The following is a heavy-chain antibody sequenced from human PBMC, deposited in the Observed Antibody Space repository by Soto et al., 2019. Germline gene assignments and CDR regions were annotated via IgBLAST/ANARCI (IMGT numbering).Heavy chain of an antibody. CDR2: IYWDDDK. Sequence: SGPTLVNPTQTLTLTCTFSGFSLSTSGVGVGWIRQPPGKALEWLALIYWDDDKRYSPSLKSRLTITKDTSKNQVVLTMTNMDPVDTATYYCALDSSGYCISTRCYDWFDPWGQGTLVTVSS. J-gene: IGHJ5*02. D-gene: IGHD2-2*01. CDR1: GFSLSTSGVG. CDR3: ALDSSGYCISTRCYDWFDP. V-gene: IGHV2-5*02.